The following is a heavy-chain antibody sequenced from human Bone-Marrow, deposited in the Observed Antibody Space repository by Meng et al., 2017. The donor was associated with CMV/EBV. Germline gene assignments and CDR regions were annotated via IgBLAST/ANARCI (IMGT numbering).Heavy chain of an antibody. CDR1: GFTFSSYG. D-gene: IGHD1-26*01. CDR3: ASWYSGSYY. Sequence: LSLTCAASGFTFSSYGMHWVRQAPGKGPEWVAVIWYDGSNKYYADSVKGRFTISRDNSKNTLYLQMNSLRAEDTAVYYCASWYSGSYYWGEGTLATSSS. CDR2: IWYDGSNK. V-gene: IGHV3-33*01. J-gene: IGHJ4*02.